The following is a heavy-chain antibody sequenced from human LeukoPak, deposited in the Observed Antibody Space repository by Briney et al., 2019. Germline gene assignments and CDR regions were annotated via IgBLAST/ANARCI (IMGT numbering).Heavy chain of an antibody. V-gene: IGHV3-53*01. CDR1: EFSVGSNY. J-gene: IGHJ4*02. CDR3: AKARYSPQLGPAGY. CDR2: IYSGGST. D-gene: IGHD5-18*01. Sequence: GGSLRLSCAASEFSVGSNYMTWVRQAPGKGLEWVSLIYSGGSTYYADSVKGRFTISRDNSKNTLYLQMNSLRAEDTAVYYCAKARYSPQLGPAGYWGQGTLVTVSS.